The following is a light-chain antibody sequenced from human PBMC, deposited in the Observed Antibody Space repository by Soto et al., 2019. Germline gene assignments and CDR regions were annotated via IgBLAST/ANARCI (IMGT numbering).Light chain of an antibody. Sequence: QSALTQPASVSGSPGLSITISCSGTSNDVGGYDYVSWYCQHPDRAPRLLIYEVSNRPSGISDRFSGSRSGNTASLTISGLQADDEADYYCASYTVSGTLIFGGGTKVTVL. V-gene: IGLV2-14*01. J-gene: IGLJ2*01. CDR2: EVS. CDR1: SNDVGGYDY. CDR3: ASYTVSGTLI.